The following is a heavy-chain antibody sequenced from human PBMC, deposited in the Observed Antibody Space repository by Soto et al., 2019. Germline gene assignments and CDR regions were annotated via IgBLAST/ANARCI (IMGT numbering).Heavy chain of an antibody. V-gene: IGHV1-69*06. J-gene: IGHJ6*04. D-gene: IGHD3-16*01. CDR2: IIPIFGTA. CDR1: GGTFRNYA. Sequence: SVKVSCTASGGTFRNYAISWVRQAPGQGLEWMGGIIPIFGTANYAQKFQGRVTITADKSTSTAYMELSSLRSEDTAVYYCAGGRDGYIGPSDYYSGMEVGGKGPTVTVSS. CDR3: AGGRDGYIGPSDYYSGMEV.